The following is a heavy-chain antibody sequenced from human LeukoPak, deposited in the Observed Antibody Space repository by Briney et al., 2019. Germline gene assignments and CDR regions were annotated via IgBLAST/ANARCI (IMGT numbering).Heavy chain of an antibody. V-gene: IGHV4-59*01. CDR3: ARVVPLNYDFWSGYLNWFDP. CDR2: IYYSGST. J-gene: IGHJ5*02. CDR1: GGSISSYY. Sequence: SETLSLTCTVSGGSISSYYWSWIRQPPGKGLGWIGYIYYSGSTNYNPSLKSRVTISVDTSKNQFSLKLSSVTAADTAVYYCARVVPLNYDFWSGYLNWFDPWGQGTLVTVPS. D-gene: IGHD3-3*01.